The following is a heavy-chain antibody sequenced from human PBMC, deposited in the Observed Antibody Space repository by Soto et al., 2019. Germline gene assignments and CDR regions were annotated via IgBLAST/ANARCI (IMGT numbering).Heavy chain of an antibody. Sequence: PSETLSLTCTVSGGSISSSSYYWGWIRQPPGKGLEWIGSIYYSGSTYYNPSLKSRVTISVDTSKNQSSMKLSSVTAADTAVYYCARAEGYYDSSGYSGLDPWGQGTLVTVSS. V-gene: IGHV4-39*01. CDR2: IYYSGST. D-gene: IGHD3-22*01. CDR1: GGSISSSSYY. CDR3: ARAEGYYDSSGYSGLDP. J-gene: IGHJ5*02.